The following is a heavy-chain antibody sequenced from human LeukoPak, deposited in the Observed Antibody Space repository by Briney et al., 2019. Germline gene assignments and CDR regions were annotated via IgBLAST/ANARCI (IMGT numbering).Heavy chain of an antibody. CDR2: INPHSGGT. Sequence: ASVKVSCKASGFTFTCYYIHWVRQAPGQGLEWMGYINPHSGGTNSPQKFQGRVTMTTDTSISAAYMELSSLISDDTVMYYCVREGNELLSKNFDYWGQGTLVTVSS. CDR1: GFTFTCYY. J-gene: IGHJ4*02. V-gene: IGHV1-2*02. D-gene: IGHD2-21*02. CDR3: VREGNELLSKNFDY.